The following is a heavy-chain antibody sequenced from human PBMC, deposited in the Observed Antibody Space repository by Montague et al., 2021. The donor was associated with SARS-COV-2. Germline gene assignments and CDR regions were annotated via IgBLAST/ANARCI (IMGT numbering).Heavy chain of an antibody. V-gene: IGHV4-39*07. CDR3: VTPGKTEVAGQFDY. J-gene: IGHJ4*02. D-gene: IGHD6-19*01. CDR1: GGSIRSTTFY. Sequence: SETLSLTCTVSGGSIRSTTFYWGWIRQSPGMELEWIVYINEGDTTYYNPNLQSRVAISLDTPNNQFSLKITSLIVADTAIYYCVTPGKTEVAGQFDYWGPGILVTVSS. CDR2: INEGDTT.